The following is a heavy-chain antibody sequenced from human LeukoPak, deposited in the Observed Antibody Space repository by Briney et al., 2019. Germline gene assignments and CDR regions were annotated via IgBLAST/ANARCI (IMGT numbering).Heavy chain of an antibody. J-gene: IGHJ6*03. V-gene: IGHV1-69*04. CDR1: GGTFSSYA. CDR3: ARDDKVWFGESLYYMDV. Sequence: ASVKVSCKASGGTFSSYAISWVRQAPGQGLEWMGRIIPILGIANYAQKFQGRVTITADESTSTAYMELSSLRSEDTAVYYCARDDKVWFGESLYYMDVWGKGTTVTVSS. CDR2: IIPILGIA. D-gene: IGHD3-10*01.